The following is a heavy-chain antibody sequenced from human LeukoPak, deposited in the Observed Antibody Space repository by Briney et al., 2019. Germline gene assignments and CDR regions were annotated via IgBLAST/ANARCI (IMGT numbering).Heavy chain of an antibody. J-gene: IGHJ1*01. Sequence: ASVKVSCKVSGYTLTELSMHWVRQAPGKGLEWMGGFDPEDGETIYAQKFKGRVTMTEDTSTDTAYMELSSLRSEDTAVYYCATPREPYYDFWSGYRPPQYFEHWGQGTLVTVSS. D-gene: IGHD3-3*01. CDR2: FDPEDGET. CDR3: ATPREPYYDFWSGYRPPQYFEH. CDR1: GYTLTELS. V-gene: IGHV1-24*01.